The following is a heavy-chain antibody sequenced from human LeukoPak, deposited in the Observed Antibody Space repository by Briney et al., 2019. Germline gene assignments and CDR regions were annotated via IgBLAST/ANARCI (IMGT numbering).Heavy chain of an antibody. CDR1: GGSISSYY. CDR2: IYTSGST. D-gene: IGHD2-2*01. CDR3: ARLAGYKLLGAPYYYYYMDL. J-gene: IGHJ6*03. V-gene: IGHV4-4*07. Sequence: SETLSHTCTVSGGSISSYYWSWIRQPAGKGLEWIGRIYTSGSTNYNPSLKSRVTISVDKSKNQFSLKLSSVTAADTAVYYCARLAGYKLLGAPYYYYYMDLWGKGTTVTVSS.